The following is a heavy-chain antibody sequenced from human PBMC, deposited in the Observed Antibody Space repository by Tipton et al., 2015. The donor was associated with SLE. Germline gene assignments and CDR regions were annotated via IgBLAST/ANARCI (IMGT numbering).Heavy chain of an antibody. CDR1: RGSISSTYW. CDR3: AREYSGYDYRTFDH. D-gene: IGHD5-12*01. CDR2: INYSGTT. V-gene: IGHV4-4*02. Sequence: TLSLTCAASRGSISSTYWWTWVRQSPGRGLEWIGDINYSGTTNYNPSLSSRVTISLDKSRDQFYLILTSVTAADTAVYYCAREYSGYDYRTFDHWGQGTLVTVSS. J-gene: IGHJ4*02.